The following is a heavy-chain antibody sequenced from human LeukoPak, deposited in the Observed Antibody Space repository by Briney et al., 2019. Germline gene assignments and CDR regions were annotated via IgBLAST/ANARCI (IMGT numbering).Heavy chain of an antibody. Sequence: SVKVSCKASRGTFSSYAISWVRQAPGQGLEWMGGIIPIFGTANYAQKFQGRVTITTDESTSTAYMELSSLRSEDTAVYYCARKDSSGWSMTFDIWGQGTMVTVSS. D-gene: IGHD6-19*01. V-gene: IGHV1-69*05. CDR1: RGTFSSYA. CDR3: ARKDSSGWSMTFDI. J-gene: IGHJ3*02. CDR2: IIPIFGTA.